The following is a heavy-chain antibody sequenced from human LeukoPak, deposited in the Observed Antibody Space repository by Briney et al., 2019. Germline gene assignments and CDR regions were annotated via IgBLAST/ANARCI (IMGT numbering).Heavy chain of an antibody. CDR2: INPSGGST. CDR3: ARDPTVITSSRITVFGVVKSPYNWLDP. J-gene: IGHJ5*02. CDR1: GDSFSSYC. D-gene: IGHD3-3*01. V-gene: IGHV1-46*01. Sequence: ASVKVSCKASGDSFSSYCIHWVRQAPGQGLEWMGMINPSGGSTTYAQKFQGRVTMTRDTSTRAVYMEMSSLRSEDTAVYYCARDPTVITSSRITVFGVVKSPYNWLDPWGQGTLVTVSS.